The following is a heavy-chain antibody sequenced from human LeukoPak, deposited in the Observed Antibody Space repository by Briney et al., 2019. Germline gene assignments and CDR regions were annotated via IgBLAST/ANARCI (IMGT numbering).Heavy chain of an antibody. D-gene: IGHD5-18*01. CDR1: GFTFDDYA. J-gene: IGHJ4*02. V-gene: IGHV3-9*01. Sequence: SLRLSCAASGFTFDDYAMHWVRQAPGKGLEWVSGISYNSSSINYAESVKGRFTISRDNAKNSLYLQMNSLTVEDTALYYCAKVGPVSSYGFGFFNYWGQGTLVTVSS. CDR2: ISYNSSSI. CDR3: AKVGPVSSYGFGFFNY.